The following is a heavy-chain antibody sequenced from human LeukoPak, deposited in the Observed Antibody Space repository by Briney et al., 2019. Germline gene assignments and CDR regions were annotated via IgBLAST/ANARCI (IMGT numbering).Heavy chain of an antibody. CDR1: GGSISSSSYY. Sequence: SETLSLTCTVSGGSISSSSYYWGWIRQPPGKGLEWIGSIYYSGSTYYNPSLKSRVTISVDTSKNQFSLKLSSVTAADTAVYYCARVPVRGVGATTSYYFDYWGQGTLVTVSS. J-gene: IGHJ4*02. CDR3: ARVPVRGVGATTSYYFDY. V-gene: IGHV4-39*07. CDR2: IYYSGST. D-gene: IGHD1-26*01.